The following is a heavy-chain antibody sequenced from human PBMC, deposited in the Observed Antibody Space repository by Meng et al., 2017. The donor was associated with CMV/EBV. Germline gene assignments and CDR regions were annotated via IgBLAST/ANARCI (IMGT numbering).Heavy chain of an antibody. CDR1: GYTFTGYY. CDR3: AREGVVPAAKKVGSWFDP. CDR2: INPNSGGT. V-gene: IGHV1-2*02. Sequence: ASVKVSCKASGYTFTGYYMHWVRQAPGQGLERMGWINPNSGGTNYAQKFQGRVTMTRDTSISTAYMELSRLRSDDTAVYYCAREGVVPAAKKVGSWFDPWGQGTLVTVSS. D-gene: IGHD2-2*01. J-gene: IGHJ5*02.